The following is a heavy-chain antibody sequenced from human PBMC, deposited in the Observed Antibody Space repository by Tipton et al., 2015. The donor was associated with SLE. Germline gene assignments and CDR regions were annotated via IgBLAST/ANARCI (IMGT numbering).Heavy chain of an antibody. Sequence: TLSLTCTVSGYSISSDYYWGWIRQPPGKGLEWIGNIYYSGSTYYNPSLKSRVTISGDTSKNQFSLKLSSVTAADTAVYYCARGANWGSYFDYWGQGTLVTVSS. V-gene: IGHV4-38-2*02. CDR3: ARGANWGSYFDY. J-gene: IGHJ4*02. CDR1: GYSISSDYY. D-gene: IGHD7-27*01. CDR2: IYYSGST.